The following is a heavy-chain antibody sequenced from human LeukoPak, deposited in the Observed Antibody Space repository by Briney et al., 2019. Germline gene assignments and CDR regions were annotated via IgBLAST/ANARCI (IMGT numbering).Heavy chain of an antibody. D-gene: IGHD2-15*01. V-gene: IGHV4-34*01. CDR1: GGSFSGYY. CDR2: INHSGST. Sequence: PSETLSLTCAVYGGSFSGYYWSWIRQPPGKGLEWIGEINHSGSTNYNPSLKSRVTISVDTSKNQFSLKLSSVTAADTAVYYCARVRMVAATYYYYYGMGVWGQGTTVTVSS. J-gene: IGHJ6*02. CDR3: ARVRMVAATYYYYYGMGV.